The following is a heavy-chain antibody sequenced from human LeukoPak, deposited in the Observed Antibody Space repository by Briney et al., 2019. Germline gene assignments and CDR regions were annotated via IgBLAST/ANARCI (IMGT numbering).Heavy chain of an antibody. D-gene: IGHD6-19*01. Sequence: SETLSLTCSVSGDSISNYYWSWIRQPPGKGLEWIGYIYYSGSTNYSPSLKSRVSISVDTSKNQFSLKLSSVTAADTAVYYCARGDSSGWTDGFQHWGQGTLVTVSS. V-gene: IGHV4-59*01. CDR1: GDSISNYY. CDR2: IYYSGST. CDR3: ARGDSSGWTDGFQH. J-gene: IGHJ1*01.